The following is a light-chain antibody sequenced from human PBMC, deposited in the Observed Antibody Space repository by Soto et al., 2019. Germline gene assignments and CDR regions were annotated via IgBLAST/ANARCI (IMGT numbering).Light chain of an antibody. CDR2: DAS. CDR3: QQRSKWRT. J-gene: IGKJ1*01. CDR1: ESVSSK. Sequence: EIVMTQSPATLSVSPGERATLSCRASESVSSKLVWYQKKPGQAPRLLIHDASTRATGIPARFSGSGFGTDYTLTISSLEPEDFAVYYCQQRSKWRTFGQGTKVDIK. V-gene: IGKV3-11*01.